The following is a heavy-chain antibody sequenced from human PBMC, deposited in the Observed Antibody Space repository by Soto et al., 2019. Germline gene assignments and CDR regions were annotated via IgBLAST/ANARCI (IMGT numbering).Heavy chain of an antibody. V-gene: IGHV1-69*02. Sequence: QVQLVQSGAAVKKPGSSVKVSCKASGGTFSSDTISWVRQAPGQGLEWMGRIIPIVTIVTYAPKFQGRLTITADKSTSTAYMELSSLRSDDTAADYCARAEGTALVADSWGQGTLVTVSS. CDR3: ARAEGTALVADS. CDR2: IIPIVTIV. CDR1: GGTFSSDT. D-gene: IGHD5-18*01. J-gene: IGHJ5*01.